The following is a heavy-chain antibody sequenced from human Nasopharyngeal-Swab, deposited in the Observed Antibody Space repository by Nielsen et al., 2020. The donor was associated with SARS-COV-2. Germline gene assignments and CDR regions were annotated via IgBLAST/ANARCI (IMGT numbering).Heavy chain of an antibody. CDR2: MNPNSGNT. Sequence: WVRQAPGQGLEWMGWMNPNSGNTGYAQKFQGRVTMTRNTSISTAYMELSSLRSEDTAVYYCARGPRGYSGYDYYYYYMDVWGKGTTVTVSS. D-gene: IGHD5-12*01. V-gene: IGHV1-8*01. CDR3: ARGPRGYSGYDYYYYYMDV. J-gene: IGHJ6*03.